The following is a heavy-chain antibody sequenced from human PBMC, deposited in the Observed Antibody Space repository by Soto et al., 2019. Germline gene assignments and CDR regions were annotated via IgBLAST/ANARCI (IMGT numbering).Heavy chain of an antibody. D-gene: IGHD3-10*01. Sequence: SAKVTCKDSGGTFSSYAISWVRQAPGQGLEWMGGIIPIFGTANYAQKFQDRVTITADESTSTAYMELSSLRSEDTAVYYCARSSITLVRGADYTMDVWGQGTTVTVSS. V-gene: IGHV1-69*13. CDR1: GGTFSSYA. J-gene: IGHJ6*02. CDR2: IIPIFGTA. CDR3: ARSSITLVRGADYTMDV.